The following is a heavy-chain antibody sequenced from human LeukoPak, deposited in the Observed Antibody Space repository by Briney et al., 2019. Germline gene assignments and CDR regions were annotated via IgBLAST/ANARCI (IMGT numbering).Heavy chain of an antibody. D-gene: IGHD2-2*01. Sequence: SETLSLTCAVYGGSFSGYYWSWIRQPPGKGLEWIGEINHSGSTNYDPSLKSRVTISVDTSKNQFSLKLSSVTAADTAVYYCARVPSHCSSTSCYPRFDPWGQGTLVTVSS. CDR1: GGSFSGYY. CDR2: INHSGST. V-gene: IGHV4-34*01. J-gene: IGHJ5*02. CDR3: ARVPSHCSSTSCYPRFDP.